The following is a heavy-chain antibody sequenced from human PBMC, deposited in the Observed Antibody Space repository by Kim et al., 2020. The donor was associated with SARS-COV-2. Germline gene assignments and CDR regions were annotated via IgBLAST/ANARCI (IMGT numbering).Heavy chain of an antibody. D-gene: IGHD3-22*01. CDR2: IIPVFGTP. J-gene: IGHJ3*02. Sequence: SVKVSCKAPGDIFSRFTSFALTWVRQAPGQGLEWVGTIIPVFGTPKYAQKFQGRVTITADESTSTVYLELSGLRSEDTAVYYCARDRHPMLVSSIWGQGTTVTVSS. CDR1: GDIFSRFTSFA. V-gene: IGHV1-69*13. CDR3: ARDRHPMLVSSI.